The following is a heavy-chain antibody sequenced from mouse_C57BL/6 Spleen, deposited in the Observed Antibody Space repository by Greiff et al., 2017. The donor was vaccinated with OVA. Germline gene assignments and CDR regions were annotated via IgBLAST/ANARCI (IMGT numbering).Heavy chain of an antibody. CDR1: GYTFTSYW. D-gene: IGHD1-1*01. CDR3: ARKLTITTVPHYFDY. V-gene: IGHV1-55*01. CDR2: IYPGSGST. J-gene: IGHJ2*01. Sequence: QVQLKQPGAELVKPGASVKMSCKASGYTFTSYWITWVKQRPGQGLEWIGDIYPGSGSTNYNEKFKSKATLTVDTSSSTAYMQLSSLTSEDSAVYYCARKLTITTVPHYFDYWGQGTTLTVSS.